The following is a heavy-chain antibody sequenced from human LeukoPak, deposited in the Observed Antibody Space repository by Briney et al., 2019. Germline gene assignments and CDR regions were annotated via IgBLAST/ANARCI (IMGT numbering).Heavy chain of an antibody. D-gene: IGHD2-21*02. CDR2: IIPIFGTA. V-gene: IGHV1-69*13. J-gene: IGHJ3*02. CDR1: GGTFSSYA. Sequence: ASVKVSCKASGGTFSSYAISWVRQAPGQGLEWMGGIIPIFGTANYAQKFQGRVTITADESTSTAYMELSSLRSEDTAVYYCARDPFYCGGDCYSREDAFDIWCQGTMATVSS. CDR3: ARDPFYCGGDCYSREDAFDI.